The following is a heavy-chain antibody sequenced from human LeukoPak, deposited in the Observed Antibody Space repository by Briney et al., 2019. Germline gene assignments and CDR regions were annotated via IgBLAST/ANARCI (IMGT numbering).Heavy chain of an antibody. Sequence: GGSLRLSCAASGFTFSDFYMSWIRQAPGKGLECVSYISNRGSAIHYADSVKGRFTISRDNAKNSLYLQMNSLRDEDSAVYYCARVSSGYNYPRFDSWGQGTLVTVSS. CDR3: ARVSSGYNYPRFDS. CDR2: ISNRGSAI. CDR1: GFTFSDFY. V-gene: IGHV3-11*04. J-gene: IGHJ4*02. D-gene: IGHD5-18*01.